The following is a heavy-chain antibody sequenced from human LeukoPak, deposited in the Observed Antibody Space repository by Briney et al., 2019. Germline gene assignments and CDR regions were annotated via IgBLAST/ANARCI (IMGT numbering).Heavy chain of an antibody. D-gene: IGHD5-12*01. Sequence: GASVKVSCTASGYTFTSYGISWVRQAPGQGLEWMGWISAYNGNTNYARKLQGRVSMTTDTSTSTAYMELRSLRSDDTAVYYCARAAQSGYDSSDYWGQGTLVTVSS. CDR3: ARAAQSGYDSSDY. V-gene: IGHV1-18*04. CDR1: GYTFTSYG. J-gene: IGHJ4*02. CDR2: ISAYNGNT.